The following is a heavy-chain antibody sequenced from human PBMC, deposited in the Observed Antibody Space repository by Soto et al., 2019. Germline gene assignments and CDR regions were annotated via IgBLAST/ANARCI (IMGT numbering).Heavy chain of an antibody. CDR2: ISSNGGST. CDR3: VTMGRATPYYYYGMDV. Sequence: GWSLRLSCSASGFTFGSYAMHWVRQAPGKGLEYVSAISSNGGSTYYADSVKGRFTISRDNSKNTLYLQMSSLRAEDTAVYYCVTMGRATPYYYYGMDVWGQGTTVTVSS. J-gene: IGHJ6*02. CDR1: GFTFGSYA. D-gene: IGHD1-26*01. V-gene: IGHV3-64D*06.